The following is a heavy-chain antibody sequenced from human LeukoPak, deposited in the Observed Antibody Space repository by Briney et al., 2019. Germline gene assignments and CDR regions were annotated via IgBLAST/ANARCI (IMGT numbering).Heavy chain of an antibody. V-gene: IGHV3-53*01. CDR3: AKKTGAAYYYGMDV. Sequence: GGSLRLSCAASGFIVSSNYMSWVRQAPGKGLEWVSVIYSGGSTYYADSVKGRFAISRDNSKSTLYLQMNSLRAEDMAVYFCAKKTGAAYYYGMDVWGQGTTVTVSS. CDR1: GFIVSSNY. J-gene: IGHJ6*02. CDR2: IYSGGST.